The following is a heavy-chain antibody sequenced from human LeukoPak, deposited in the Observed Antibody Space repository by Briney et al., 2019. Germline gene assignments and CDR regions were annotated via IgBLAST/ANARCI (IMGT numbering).Heavy chain of an antibody. CDR2: ISGSGGST. J-gene: IGHJ6*03. Sequence: GGSLRLSCAASGFTFSSYAMSWVRQAPGKGLEWVSAISGSGGSTYYADSVKGRFTISRDNSKNTLYLQMNSLRAEDTAVYYCAKGPLWFGESHYYYYYMDVWGKGTTVTVSS. D-gene: IGHD3-10*01. CDR3: AKGPLWFGESHYYYYYMDV. CDR1: GFTFSSYA. V-gene: IGHV3-23*01.